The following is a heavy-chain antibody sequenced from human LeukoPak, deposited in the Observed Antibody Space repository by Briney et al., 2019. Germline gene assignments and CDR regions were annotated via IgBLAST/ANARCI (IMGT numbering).Heavy chain of an antibody. V-gene: IGHV3-23*01. CDR3: AKSDCDTIGCKLLDY. Sequence: GGSLRLSCVASKFTFSSYAMSWVRQPPGKGLEWVSAINSGGDTTAYADFVRGRFTISRDNSKNTLSLQLNTLGADDTAIYFCAKSDCDTIGCKLLDYWGQGMLVTVSS. D-gene: IGHD6-19*01. CDR2: INSGGDTT. CDR1: KFTFSSYA. J-gene: IGHJ4*02.